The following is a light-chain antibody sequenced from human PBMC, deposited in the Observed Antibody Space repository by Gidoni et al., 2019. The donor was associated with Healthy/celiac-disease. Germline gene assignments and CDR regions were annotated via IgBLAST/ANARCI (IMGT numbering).Light chain of an antibody. CDR3: QQYNVFPWS. CDR2: RSS. Sequence: DIQMTQSPSTLSASVGDRVTITCRANQTVNTWLAWYQQKPGKAPNLLIYRSSSLISGGPSRFSGSGSETEFTLTISSLQPDDLATYYCQQYNVFPWSFGQGTRFEIK. CDR1: QTVNTW. V-gene: IGKV1-5*03. J-gene: IGKJ1*01.